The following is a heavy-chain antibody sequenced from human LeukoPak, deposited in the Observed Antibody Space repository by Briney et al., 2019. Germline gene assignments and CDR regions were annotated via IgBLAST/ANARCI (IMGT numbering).Heavy chain of an antibody. CDR1: GGSISSYY. CDR3: ARLRSTYWYFDL. V-gene: IGHV4-39*07. J-gene: IGHJ2*01. D-gene: IGHD4-17*01. CDR2: IYYSGST. Sequence: SETLSLTCTVSGGSISSYYWGWIRQPPGKGLEWIGSIYYSGSTYYNPSLKSRVTISVDTSKNQFSLKLSSVTAADTAVYYCARLRSTYWYFDLWGRGTLVTVSS.